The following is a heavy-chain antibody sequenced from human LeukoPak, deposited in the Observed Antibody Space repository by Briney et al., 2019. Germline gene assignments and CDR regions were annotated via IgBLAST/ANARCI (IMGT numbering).Heavy chain of an antibody. D-gene: IGHD5-18*01. V-gene: IGHV3-66*01. CDR1: GFTVSSNY. Sequence: PGGSLRLSCAVSGFTVSSNYIIWVRQAPGKGLEWVSVIYGGGTGTKYYADSVRGRFSISRDNSINTLYLQMNSLSAEDTAVYYCARRYSFGYYFDYWGQGILVTVSS. CDR2: IYGGGTGTK. J-gene: IGHJ4*02. CDR3: ARRYSFGYYFDY.